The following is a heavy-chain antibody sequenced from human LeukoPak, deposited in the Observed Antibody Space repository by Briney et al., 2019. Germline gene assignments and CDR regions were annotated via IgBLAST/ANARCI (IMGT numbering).Heavy chain of an antibody. J-gene: IGHJ6*03. CDR2: INHSGST. Sequence: SETLSLTCAVYGGSLSGYYWSWIRQPPGKGLEWIGEINHSGSTNYNPSLKSRVTVSVDTSKNQFSLKLSSVTAADTAVYYCARWPFWSGYGYYYYMDVWGKGTTVTASS. V-gene: IGHV4-34*01. CDR1: GGSLSGYY. CDR3: ARWPFWSGYGYYYYMDV. D-gene: IGHD3-3*01.